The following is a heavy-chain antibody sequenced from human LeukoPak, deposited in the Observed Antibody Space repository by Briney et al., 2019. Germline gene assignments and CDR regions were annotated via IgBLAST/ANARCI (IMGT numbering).Heavy chain of an antibody. J-gene: IGHJ4*02. Sequence: ASVKVSCKVSGYTLTELSMHWVRQAPGKGLEWMGGFDPEDGETIYAQKFQGRVTMTEDTSTDTAYMELSSPRSEDTAVYYCATSPRWETIPVYWGQGTLVTVSS. CDR1: GYTLTELS. V-gene: IGHV1-24*01. D-gene: IGHD1-26*01. CDR2: FDPEDGET. CDR3: ATSPRWETIPVY.